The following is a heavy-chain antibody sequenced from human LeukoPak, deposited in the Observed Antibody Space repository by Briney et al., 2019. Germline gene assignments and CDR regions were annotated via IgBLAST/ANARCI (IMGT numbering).Heavy chain of an antibody. Sequence: QAGGSLRLSCAASGFTFSSYAMSWVRQDPGKGLEWVSAISGSGGSTYYADSVKGRFTISRDNSKNTLYLQMNSLRAEDTAVYYCARVSGYDLQYFDYWGQGTLVAVSS. CDR2: ISGSGGST. V-gene: IGHV3-23*01. J-gene: IGHJ4*02. D-gene: IGHD5-12*01. CDR1: GFTFSSYA. CDR3: ARVSGYDLQYFDY.